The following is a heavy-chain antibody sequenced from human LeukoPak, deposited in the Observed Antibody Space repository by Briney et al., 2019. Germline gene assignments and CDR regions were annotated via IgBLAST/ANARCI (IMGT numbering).Heavy chain of an antibody. J-gene: IGHJ4*02. Sequence: ASETLSLTWTVSGGSISSYYWSWIRQPAGKGLEWLGLIYTSVSTNYKPSFKSRVTMSVDTSKNQFSLKLSSVTAEDTAVYYCARVSRLDYGDADWGQGTLVTVS. CDR1: GGSISSYY. CDR3: ARVSRLDYGDAD. CDR2: IYTSVST. V-gene: IGHV4-4*07. D-gene: IGHD4-17*01.